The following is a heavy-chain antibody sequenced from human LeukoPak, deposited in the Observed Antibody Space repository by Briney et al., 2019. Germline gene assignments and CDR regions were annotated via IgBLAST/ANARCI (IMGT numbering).Heavy chain of an antibody. D-gene: IGHD5-18*01. CDR1: GFTFSSYW. CDR2: IKQDGIEK. CDR3: ARRYSYGRGYFDF. J-gene: IGHJ4*02. V-gene: IGHV3-7*05. Sequence: PGGSLRLSCAVSGFTFSSYWMSWVRQAPGKGLEWVANIKQDGIEKHYLDSVRGRFIISRENAKNSLYLQMNSLRAEDTAVYYCARRYSYGRGYFDFWGQGTLVTVSS.